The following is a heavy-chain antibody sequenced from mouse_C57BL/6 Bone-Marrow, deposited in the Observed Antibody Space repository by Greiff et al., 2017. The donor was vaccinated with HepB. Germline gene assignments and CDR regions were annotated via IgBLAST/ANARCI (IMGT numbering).Heavy chain of an antibody. CDR1: GFTFSSYA. CDR2: ISDGGSYT. Sequence: EVKLQESGGGLVKPGGSLKLSCAASGFTFSSYAMSWVRQTPEKRLEWVATISDGGSYTYYPDNVKGRFTISRDNAKNNLYLQMSHLKSEDTAMYYCARDRAGKVWFAYWGQGTLVTVSA. J-gene: IGHJ3*01. V-gene: IGHV5-4*01. CDR3: ARDRAGKVWFAY. D-gene: IGHD3-1*01.